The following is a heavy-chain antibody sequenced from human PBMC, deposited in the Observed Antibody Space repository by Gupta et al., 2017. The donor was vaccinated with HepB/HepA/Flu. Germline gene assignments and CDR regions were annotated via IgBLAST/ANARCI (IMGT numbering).Heavy chain of an antibody. J-gene: IGHJ6*03. Sequence: EVQLLESGGGLVQPGGSLRLPCAASGFTFGGNAMSWVRQAPGKGLEWVSGIGTDLRTHYADSVKGRFTISRDNSKNTVYLQMNSLRAEDTAVYYCAKDLHFWSAMDVWGKGTTVTVSS. CDR3: AKDLHFWSAMDV. V-gene: IGHV3-23*01. D-gene: IGHD3-3*02. CDR1: GFTFGGNA. CDR2: IGTDLRT.